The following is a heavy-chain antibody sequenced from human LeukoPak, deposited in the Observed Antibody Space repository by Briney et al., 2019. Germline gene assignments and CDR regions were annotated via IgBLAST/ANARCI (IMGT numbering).Heavy chain of an antibody. V-gene: IGHV3-21*01. CDR2: ISSSRSYI. CDR1: GFTFSSYT. CDR3: ARDHCSSTSCFPSGTNYFDS. J-gene: IGHJ4*02. Sequence: GGSLRLSWAASGFTFSSYTMNWVRQAPGKGLEWVSSISSSRSYIYNADSVKGRFTISRDNAKNSLYLQMNSLRAEDTAVYYCARDHCSSTSCFPSGTNYFDSWGQGTPVTVSS. D-gene: IGHD2-2*01.